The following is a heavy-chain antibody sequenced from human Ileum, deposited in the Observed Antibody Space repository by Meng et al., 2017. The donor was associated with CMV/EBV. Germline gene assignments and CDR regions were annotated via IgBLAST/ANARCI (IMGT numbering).Heavy chain of an antibody. J-gene: IGHJ6*02. CDR2: IIPILGIA. Sequence: SVKVSCKASGGTFSSYAISWVRQAPGQGLEWMGGIIPILGIANYAQKFQGRVTITADKSTSTAYMELSSLRSEDTAVYYCARDIAVVPYYYYGMDVWGQGTTVTVSS. V-gene: IGHV1-69*10. D-gene: IGHD6-19*01. CDR3: ARDIAVVPYYYYGMDV. CDR1: GGTFSSYA.